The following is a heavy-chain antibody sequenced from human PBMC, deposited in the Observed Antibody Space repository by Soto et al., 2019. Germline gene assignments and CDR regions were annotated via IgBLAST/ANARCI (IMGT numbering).Heavy chain of an antibody. D-gene: IGHD3-16*02. CDR2: IYTSGST. CDR3: ARERMHYDYVWGSYRSNAFDI. J-gene: IGHJ3*02. CDR1: GGSISSYY. Sequence: QVQLQESGPGLVKPSETLSLTCTVSGGSISSYYWSWIRQPAGKGLEWIGRIYTSGSTNYNPSLKSRVTMSVDTSKNQFSLKLSSVTAADTAVYYCARERMHYDYVWGSYRSNAFDIWGQGTMVTVSS. V-gene: IGHV4-4*07.